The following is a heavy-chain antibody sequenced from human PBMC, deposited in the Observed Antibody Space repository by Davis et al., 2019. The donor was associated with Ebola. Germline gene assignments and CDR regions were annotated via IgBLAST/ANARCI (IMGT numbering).Heavy chain of an antibody. J-gene: IGHJ6*02. CDR3: ARAVWGKGYYYGMDV. D-gene: IGHD1-26*01. CDR1: GGSFSGHY. Sequence: MPSETLSLTCAVYGGSFSGHYWSWIRQPPGKGLEWIGYIYYSGSTNYNPSLKSRVTISVDTSKNQFSLKLSSVTAADTAVYYCARAVWGKGYYYGMDVWGQGTTVTVSS. CDR2: IYYSGST. V-gene: IGHV4-59*11.